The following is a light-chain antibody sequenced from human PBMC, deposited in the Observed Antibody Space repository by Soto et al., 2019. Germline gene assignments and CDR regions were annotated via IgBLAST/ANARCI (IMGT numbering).Light chain of an antibody. Sequence: EIVLTQSPATLSLSPGKRATLSCRASQSVSSNLAWYQQKPGQAPRLLIYGASSRATGIPDRFSGSGSGTDFTLTISRLEPEDFAVYYCQQYGSSPRTFGQGTKVDIK. V-gene: IGKV3-20*01. CDR1: QSVSSN. CDR2: GAS. J-gene: IGKJ1*01. CDR3: QQYGSSPRT.